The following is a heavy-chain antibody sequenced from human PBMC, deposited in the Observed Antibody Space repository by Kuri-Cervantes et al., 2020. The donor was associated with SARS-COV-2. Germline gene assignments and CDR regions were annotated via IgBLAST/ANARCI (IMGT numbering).Heavy chain of an antibody. J-gene: IGHJ5*02. CDR1: GFTFGDYA. V-gene: IGHV3-49*04. Sequence: GESLKISCTASGFTFGDYAMSWVRQAPGKGLEWVGFIRSKAYGGTTEYAASVKGRFTISRDDSKSIAYLQMNSLKTEDTAVYYCTRDGFWSGYCTSWGQGTLVTVSS. CDR3: TRDGFWSGYCTS. D-gene: IGHD3-3*01. CDR2: IRSKAYGGTT.